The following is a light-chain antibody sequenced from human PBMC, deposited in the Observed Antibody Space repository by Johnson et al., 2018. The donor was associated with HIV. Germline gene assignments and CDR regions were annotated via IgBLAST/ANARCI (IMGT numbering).Light chain of an antibody. CDR3: GTWDSSLNGYV. Sequence: QSVLTQPPSVSAAPVQKVTISCSGSSSNIGNSYVSWFQQLPGTAPKLLIYENNKRPSGIPALFSGSKSGTSATLGITGLQAGDEADYYCGTWDSSLNGYVFATGTKVTVL. J-gene: IGLJ1*01. V-gene: IGLV1-51*02. CDR1: SSNIGNSY. CDR2: ENN.